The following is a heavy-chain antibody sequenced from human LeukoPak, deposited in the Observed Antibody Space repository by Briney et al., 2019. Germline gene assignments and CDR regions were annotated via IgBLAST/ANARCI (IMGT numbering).Heavy chain of an antibody. CDR3: ARDSGSYARWFDP. J-gene: IGHJ5*02. V-gene: IGHV4-4*07. CDR2: IYTSGST. CDR1: VGSISSYY. D-gene: IGHD1-26*01. Sequence: SETLSLTCTVSVGSISSYYWSWIRQPAGKGLECIGRIYTSGSTNYNPSLKSRVTMSVDTSKNQFSLKLSSVTAADTDVYYCARDSGSYARWFDPWGQGTLVTVSS.